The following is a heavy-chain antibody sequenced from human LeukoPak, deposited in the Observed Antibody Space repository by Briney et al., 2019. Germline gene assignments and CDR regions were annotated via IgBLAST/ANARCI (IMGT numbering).Heavy chain of an antibody. D-gene: IGHD1-26*01. CDR1: GGSFSGYY. CDR3: AREGIVDASYFDY. V-gene: IGHV4-34*01. J-gene: IGHJ4*02. Sequence: SETLSLTCAVYGGSFSGYYWTWIRKPPGKGLEWIGEINHSGSTNYNPSLKSRATISVDTSKNQFSLKLSSVTAADTAVYYCAREGIVDASYFDYWGQGTLVTVSS. CDR2: INHSGST.